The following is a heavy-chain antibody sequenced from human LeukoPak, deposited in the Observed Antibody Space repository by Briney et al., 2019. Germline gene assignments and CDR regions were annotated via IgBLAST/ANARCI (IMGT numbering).Heavy chain of an antibody. CDR2: ISSSSSII. V-gene: IGHV3-48*01. Sequence: GGSLRLACAASGFTFSSYSMNWVRQAPGKGLEWVSYISSSSSIIYYADSVKGRFTISRDNAKNSLYLQMNSLRAEDTAVYYCAELGITMIGGVWGKGTTVTISS. D-gene: IGHD3-10*02. CDR1: GFTFSSYS. J-gene: IGHJ6*04. CDR3: AELGITMIGGV.